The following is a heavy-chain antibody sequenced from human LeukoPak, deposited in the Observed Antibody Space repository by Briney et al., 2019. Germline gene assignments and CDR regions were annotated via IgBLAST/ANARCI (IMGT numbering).Heavy chain of an antibody. J-gene: IGHJ5*01. CDR3: ARDSVASSGTVDS. Sequence: GGSLRLSCAASGFTFSSYDMHWVRQATGKGLEWVSAIGTAGDTYYPGSVKGRFTISRENAKNSLYLQMDSLRAEDTAVYYCARDSVASSGTVDSWGQGTLVTVYS. V-gene: IGHV3-13*01. CDR1: GFTFSSYD. D-gene: IGHD6-19*01. CDR2: IGTAGDT.